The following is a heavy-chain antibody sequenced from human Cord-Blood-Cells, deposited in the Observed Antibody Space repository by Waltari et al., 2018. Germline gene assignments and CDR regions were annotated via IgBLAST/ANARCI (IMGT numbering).Heavy chain of an antibody. CDR1: GGTFSSYA. CDR2: IIPIFGTA. Sequence: QVQLVQSGAEVKKPGSSVKVSCKASGGTFSSYAISWVRQAPGQGLEWMGGIIPIFGTANYAQKFQSRVTSTADKSTSTAYMGLSSLRSEDTAVYYCARGKGTIFGVVILQKQDFQHWGQGTLVTVSS. V-gene: IGHV1-69*06. CDR3: ARGKGTIFGVVILQKQDFQH. D-gene: IGHD3-3*01. J-gene: IGHJ1*01.